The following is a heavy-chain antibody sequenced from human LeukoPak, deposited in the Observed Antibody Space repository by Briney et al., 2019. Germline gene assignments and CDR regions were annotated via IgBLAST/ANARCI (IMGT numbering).Heavy chain of an antibody. CDR3: ARPTYCGSNCYFNFDY. V-gene: IGHV1-2*02. CDR2: IKPNSGVT. CDR1: GYTFSTYF. D-gene: IGHD2-21*02. J-gene: IGHJ4*02. Sequence: ASVEVSCKTSGYTFSTYFMHWVRQAPGQGLEWMGYIKPNSGVTNYAQKFRGRVTMTWDTSISTAYIELSGLTSDDTAIYYCARPTYCGSNCYFNFDYWGQGTLVTVSS.